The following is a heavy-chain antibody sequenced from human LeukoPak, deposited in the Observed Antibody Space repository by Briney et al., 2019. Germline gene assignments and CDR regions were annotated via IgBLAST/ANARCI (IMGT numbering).Heavy chain of an antibody. CDR2: ISSSGSTI. Sequence: GGSLRLSCAASGFTFSDYYMSWIRQASGKGLEWVSYISSSGSTIYYADSVKGRFTISRDNAKNSLYLQMNSLRAEDTAVYYCAREGRYYYGSGSSNWFDPWGQGTLVTVSS. J-gene: IGHJ5*02. V-gene: IGHV3-11*04. CDR3: AREGRYYYGSGSSNWFDP. CDR1: GFTFSDYY. D-gene: IGHD3-10*01.